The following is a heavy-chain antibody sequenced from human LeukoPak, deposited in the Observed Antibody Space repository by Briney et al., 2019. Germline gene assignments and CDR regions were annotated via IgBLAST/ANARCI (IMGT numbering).Heavy chain of an antibody. J-gene: IGHJ4*02. CDR3: TRDLGLLWFGELLGFDY. V-gene: IGHV3-49*04. Sequence: GGSLRLSCAASGFTFSSYAMSWVRQAPGKGLEWVGFIRSKAYGGTTEYAASVKGRFTISRDDSKSIAYLQMNSLKTEDTAVYYCTRDLGLLWFGELLGFDYWGQGTLVTVSS. CDR2: IRSKAYGGTT. CDR1: GFTFSSYA. D-gene: IGHD3-10*01.